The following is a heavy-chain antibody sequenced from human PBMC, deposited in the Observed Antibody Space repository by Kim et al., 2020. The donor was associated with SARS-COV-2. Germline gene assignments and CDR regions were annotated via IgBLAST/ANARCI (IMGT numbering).Heavy chain of an antibody. CDR3: ARAIYLEYSSSSDWFDP. V-gene: IGHV1-2*02. J-gene: IGHJ5*02. CDR1: GYTFTGYY. Sequence: ASVKVSCKASGYTFTGYYMHWVRQAPGQGLEWMGWINPNSGGTNYAQKFQGRVTMTRDTSISTACMELSRLRSDDTAVYYCARAIYLEYSSSSDWFDPWGQGTLVTVSS. CDR2: INPNSGGT. D-gene: IGHD6-6*01.